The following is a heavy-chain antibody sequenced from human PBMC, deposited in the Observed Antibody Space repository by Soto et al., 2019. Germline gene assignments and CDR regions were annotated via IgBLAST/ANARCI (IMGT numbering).Heavy chain of an antibody. V-gene: IGHV3-23*01. CDR3: AKDLGYSSGWSHNWFDP. CDR1: GFTFSSYA. J-gene: IGHJ5*02. D-gene: IGHD6-19*01. Sequence: EVQLLESGGGLVQPGGSLRLSCAASGFTFSSYAMSWVRQAPGKALEWVSAISGSGGSTYYADSVKGRFTISRDNSKNTLYLQMNSLRAEDTAVYYCAKDLGYSSGWSHNWFDPWGQGTLVTVSS. CDR2: ISGSGGST.